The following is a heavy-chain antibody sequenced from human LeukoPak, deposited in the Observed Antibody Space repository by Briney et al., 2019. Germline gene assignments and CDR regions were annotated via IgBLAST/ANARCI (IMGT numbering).Heavy chain of an antibody. Sequence: PGRSLRLSCAASGFIFSRYGMHWVGQAPGRGLEGVAVISYDGSNKYYADSVKGRFTISRDNSKNTLYLQMNSLRAEDAAVYYCAKLGDRDDILTGYYPDYWGQGTLVTVSS. J-gene: IGHJ4*02. CDR1: GFIFSRYG. V-gene: IGHV3-30*18. CDR3: AKLGDRDDILTGYYPDY. D-gene: IGHD3-9*01. CDR2: ISYDGSNK.